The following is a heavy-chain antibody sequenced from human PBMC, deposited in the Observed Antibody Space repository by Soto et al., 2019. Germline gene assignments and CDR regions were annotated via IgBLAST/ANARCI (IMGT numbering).Heavy chain of an antibody. V-gene: IGHV1-3*01. CDR2: INAGYGNT. CDR3: ARDTGDGTLDF. D-gene: IGHD7-27*01. J-gene: IGHJ4*02. Sequence: QVHLVQSGAEVRKPGASVKVSCKASGYTFSSYAMHWVRQAPGQRLEWMGWINAGYGNTKSSQKFQDRVTISRDTSASTAYTELTRLRSEDTAVYYCARDTGDGTLDFWGQGTLVTVSS. CDR1: GYTFSSYA.